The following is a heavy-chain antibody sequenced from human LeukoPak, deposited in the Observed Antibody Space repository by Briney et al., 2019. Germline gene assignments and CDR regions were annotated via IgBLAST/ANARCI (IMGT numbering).Heavy chain of an antibody. CDR2: IYSTGST. CDR3: ARHLGAQSLIAFDI. V-gene: IGHV4-4*07. D-gene: IGHD3-16*01. Sequence: PSETLSLTCTVSGGSINRYYWSWIRQPAGKGLEGIGRIYSTGSTNYTPSLKDRVTMSVDTSKTHYPLNLNSVTAAATAVYYCARHLGAQSLIAFDIWGQGTMVTVSS. CDR1: GGSINRYY. J-gene: IGHJ3*02.